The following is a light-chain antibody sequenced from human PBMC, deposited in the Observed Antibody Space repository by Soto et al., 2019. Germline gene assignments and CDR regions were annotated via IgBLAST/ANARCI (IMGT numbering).Light chain of an antibody. J-gene: IGKJ4*01. CDR2: AAS. V-gene: IGKV1-12*01. Sequence: DIQMTQSPSSVSASVGDRVTITCRASQDISSWLAWYQQKPGKAPKLLIYAASSLHSGVPARFTGSDSGTDFTLTISSVQPEDSATYYCQQANSFPLTFGGGTKVEI. CDR3: QQANSFPLT. CDR1: QDISSW.